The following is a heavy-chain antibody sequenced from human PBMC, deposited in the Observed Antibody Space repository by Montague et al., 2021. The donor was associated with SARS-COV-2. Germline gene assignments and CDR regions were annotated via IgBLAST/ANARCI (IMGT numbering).Heavy chain of an antibody. CDR2: INSDGTTT. D-gene: IGHD1-14*01. CDR3: ARGGPLSYYYYGMDV. J-gene: IGHJ6*02. CDR1: GFTFNSYW. V-gene: IGHV3-74*01. Sequence: SLSLSCAASGFTFNSYWMHWVRQAPGKGLVWVSRINSDGTTTTYADSVKGRFTTSRDNAKDTLYLQMNSLGAEDTALYFCARGGPLSYYYYGMDVWGQGTTVTVSS.